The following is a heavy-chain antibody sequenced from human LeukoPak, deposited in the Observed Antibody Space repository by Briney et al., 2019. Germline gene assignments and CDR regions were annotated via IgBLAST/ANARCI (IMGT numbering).Heavy chain of an antibody. CDR2: INPNSGGT. Sequence: GASVKVSCKASGYTFTGYYMHWVRQAPGQGLEWMGRINPNSGGTNYPQKFQGRVTMTRDTSISTAYMELSRLRSDDTAVYYCARIGEVGYYDSSGRGDAFDIWGQGTMVTVSS. D-gene: IGHD3-22*01. CDR1: GYTFTGYY. CDR3: ARIGEVGYYDSSGRGDAFDI. V-gene: IGHV1-2*06. J-gene: IGHJ3*02.